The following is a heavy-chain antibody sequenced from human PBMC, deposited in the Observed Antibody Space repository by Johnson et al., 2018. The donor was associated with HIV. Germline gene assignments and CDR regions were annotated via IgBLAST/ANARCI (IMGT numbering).Heavy chain of an antibody. J-gene: IGHJ3*02. D-gene: IGHD1-26*01. CDR2: IRYDGSNK. CDR3: AKERGYSGSPPDAFDI. V-gene: IGHV3-30*02. CDR1: GITFSSYG. Sequence: QEKLVESGGGVVQPGGSLRLSCAASGITFSSYGMHWVRQAPGRGLEWVAFIRYDGSNKYYADSVKGRFTISRDNSKNTLYLQMNSLRAEDTAVYYCAKERGYSGSPPDAFDIWGQGTMVTVSS.